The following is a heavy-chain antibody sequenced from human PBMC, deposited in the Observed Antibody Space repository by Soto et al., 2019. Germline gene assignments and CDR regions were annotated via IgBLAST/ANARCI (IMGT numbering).Heavy chain of an antibody. J-gene: IGHJ6*03. D-gene: IGHD2-2*01. CDR3: ARGGAYCSSTSCSRRYYYYYYMDV. CDR2: INHSGST. Sequence: QVQLQQWGAGLLKPSETLSLTCAVYGGSFSGYYWSWIRQPPGKGLEWIGEINHSGSTNYNPSLRSRVTIPVDTSKNQFSLKLSSVTAADTAVYYCARGGAYCSSTSCSRRYYYYYYMDVWGKGTTVTVSS. V-gene: IGHV4-34*01. CDR1: GGSFSGYY.